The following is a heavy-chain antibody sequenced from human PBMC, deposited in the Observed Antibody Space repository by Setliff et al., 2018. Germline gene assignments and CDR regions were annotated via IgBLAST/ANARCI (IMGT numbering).Heavy chain of an antibody. CDR2: INHTGST. D-gene: IGHD6-13*01. Sequence: SETLSLTCAVYGGSFSGYYWSWIRQPPGKGLEWIGEINHTGSTNYSPSLKSRVTISVDTSKNQFSLSLSSVTAADTAVYYCAGGAFGSRWYVRPWFDPWGQGTLVTVSS. CDR1: GGSFSGYY. J-gene: IGHJ5*02. V-gene: IGHV4-34*01. CDR3: AGGAFGSRWYVRPWFDP.